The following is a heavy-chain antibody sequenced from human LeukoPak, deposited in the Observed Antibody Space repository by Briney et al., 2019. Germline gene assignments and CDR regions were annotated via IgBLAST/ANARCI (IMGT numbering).Heavy chain of an antibody. CDR1: SGSLSDKY. CDR3: ARSSGYHFDY. CDR2: INPSGRT. Sequence: SEALSLTCGVYSGSLSDKYWSWIRQPPGKGLEWIGEINPSGRTNYNPSLKSRVTMSLDTSKNQFSLKLSSVTAADTAVYYCARSSGYHFDYWGQGALVTVSS. J-gene: IGHJ4*02. V-gene: IGHV4-34*01. D-gene: IGHD6-19*01.